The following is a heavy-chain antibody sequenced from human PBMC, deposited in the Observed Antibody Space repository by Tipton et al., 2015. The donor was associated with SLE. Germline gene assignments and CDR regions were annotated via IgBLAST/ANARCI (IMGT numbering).Heavy chain of an antibody. J-gene: IGHJ4*02. CDR3: ARDLSSHSSGWYFGY. V-gene: IGHV4-59*11. D-gene: IGHD6-19*01. Sequence: TLSLTCTVSGGSIRSHYWSWIPQPPGKGLEWIGYIYYSGSTNYNPSLKSRVTISVDTSKNQFSLKLSSVTAADTAVYYCARDLSSHSSGWYFGYWGQGTLVTVSS. CDR1: GGSIRSHY. CDR2: IYYSGST.